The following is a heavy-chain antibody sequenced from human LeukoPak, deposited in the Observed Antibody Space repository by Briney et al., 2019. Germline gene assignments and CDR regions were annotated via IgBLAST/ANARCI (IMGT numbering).Heavy chain of an antibody. CDR2: IYYSGST. J-gene: IGHJ4*02. Sequence: SETLSLTCTVSGGSISSYYWSWIRQPPGKGLEWIGSIYYSGSTYYNPSLKCRVTISVGMSKNQFSLKLSSVTAADTAVYYCARVSGYSSSLYFDRVGATVPLFDYWGQGTLVTVSS. CDR1: GGSISSYY. CDR3: ARVSGYSSSLYFDRVGATVPLFDY. V-gene: IGHV4-59*12. D-gene: IGHD6-13*01.